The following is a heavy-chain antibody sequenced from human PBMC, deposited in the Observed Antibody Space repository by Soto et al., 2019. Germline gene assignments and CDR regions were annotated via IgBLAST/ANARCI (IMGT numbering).Heavy chain of an antibody. D-gene: IGHD3-22*01. CDR3: ATIQYDSSGYYHPPPGAFDI. CDR2: IYYSGST. V-gene: IGHV4-31*03. Sequence: PSETLSLTCTVSGGSISSGGYYWSWIRQHPGKGLEWIGYIYYSGSTYYNPSLKSRVTISVDTSKNQFSLKLSSVTAADTAVYYCATIQYDSSGYYHPPPGAFDIWGQGKMVTVSS. J-gene: IGHJ3*02. CDR1: GGSISSGGYY.